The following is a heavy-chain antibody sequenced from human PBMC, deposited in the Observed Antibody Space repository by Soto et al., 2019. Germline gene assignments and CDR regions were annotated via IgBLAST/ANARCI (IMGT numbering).Heavy chain of an antibody. J-gene: IGHJ4*02. CDR2: IYYSGST. CDR1: GGSISSYY. CDR3: ARHSSSSPGAYYFDY. V-gene: IGHV4-59*08. D-gene: IGHD6-6*01. Sequence: PSETLSLTCTVSGGSISSYYWSWIRQPPGKGLEWIGYIYYSGSTNYNPSLKSRVTISVDTSKNQFSLKLSSVTAADTAVYYCARHSSSSPGAYYFDYWGQGTLVTVSS.